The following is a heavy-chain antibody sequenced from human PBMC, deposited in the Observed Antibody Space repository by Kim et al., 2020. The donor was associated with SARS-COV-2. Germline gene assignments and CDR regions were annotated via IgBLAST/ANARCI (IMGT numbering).Heavy chain of an antibody. V-gene: IGHV4-34*01. Sequence: SETLSLTCAVYGGSFSGYYWSWIRQPPGKGLEWIGEISHSGSSNYNPSLKSRVTISLDTSKNQFSLILTSVTAADTAMYYCAREQQLAKRPYYFDYWGQGTLVTVSS. CDR1: GGSFSGYY. CDR2: ISHSGSS. J-gene: IGHJ4*02. CDR3: AREQQLAKRPYYFDY. D-gene: IGHD6-13*01.